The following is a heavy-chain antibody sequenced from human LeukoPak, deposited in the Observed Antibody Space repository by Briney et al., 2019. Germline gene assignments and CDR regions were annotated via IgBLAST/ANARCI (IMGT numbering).Heavy chain of an antibody. CDR2: INPTGTRT. V-gene: IGHV1-46*01. J-gene: IGHJ5*02. D-gene: IGHD1-26*01. CDR3: ARDNSVGDIAWWFDP. Sequence: GASVKVSCKASGYTFTSYDINWVRQATGQGLEWVGLINPTGTRTLYAQKFQGRITLTRDMSATTDYMELSSLTSEDTAVYYCARDNSVGDIAWWFDPWGQGTLVTVSS. CDR1: GYTFTSYD.